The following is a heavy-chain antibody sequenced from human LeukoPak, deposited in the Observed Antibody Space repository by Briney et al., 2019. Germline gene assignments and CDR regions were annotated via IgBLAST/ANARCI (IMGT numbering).Heavy chain of an antibody. J-gene: IGHJ5*02. Sequence: SETLSLTCAVSGASMSNYHWSWIRQPPGRGLEYIGYVYNSGSTFYNPSLKSRVTISADTSRKQFSLKLASVTATDTAVYYCARGTGGYRFDPWGQGILVTVSS. D-gene: IGHD1-1*01. CDR2: VYNSGST. CDR3: ARGTGGYRFDP. CDR1: GASMSNYH. V-gene: IGHV4-59*01.